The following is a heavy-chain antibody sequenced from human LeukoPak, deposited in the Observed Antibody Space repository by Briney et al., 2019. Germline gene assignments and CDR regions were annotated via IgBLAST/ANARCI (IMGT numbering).Heavy chain of an antibody. CDR1: GFTFGNYG. J-gene: IGHJ4*02. V-gene: IGHV3-23*01. CDR3: AKLGSTGGYLLVFWDS. Sequence: PGGSLRLSCAASGFTFGNYGMSWVRQAPGKGLEWVSTTSGGGGTTYYADSVKGRFTISRDNSKNTLYLQMNSLRAEDTAVYYCAKLGSTGGYLLVFWDSWGQGTLVTVSS. D-gene: IGHD1-26*01. CDR2: TSGGGGTT.